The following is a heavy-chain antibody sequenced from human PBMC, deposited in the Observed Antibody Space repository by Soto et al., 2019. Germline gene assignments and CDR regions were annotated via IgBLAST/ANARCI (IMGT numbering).Heavy chain of an antibody. Sequence: EVQLVESGGGLVKPGGSLRLSCAGSGFTFTTFHMNWVRQAPGKGLEWVSSISTSSTYIFYADSVKGRFTISRDNANNSLYLQMNSLRAEDTAVYYCGRGGYCIGDYCYDSWVSDLWGRGTLVTVSS. CDR1: GFTFTTFH. J-gene: IGHJ2*01. CDR2: ISTSSTYI. D-gene: IGHD2-15*01. V-gene: IGHV3-21*01. CDR3: GRGGYCIGDYCYDSWVSDL.